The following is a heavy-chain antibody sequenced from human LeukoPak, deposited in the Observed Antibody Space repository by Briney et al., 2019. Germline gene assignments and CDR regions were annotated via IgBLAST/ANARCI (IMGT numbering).Heavy chain of an antibody. J-gene: IGHJ4*02. D-gene: IGHD3-10*01. CDR3: ARGLFASGSYFNFFDY. CDR1: GFTVISNY. V-gene: IGHV3-66*01. Sequence: GGSLRLSCAASGFTVISNYMTRVRQAPGKGLEWVSVIFNGGSTYYADSVKGRFTISTDNSKNMLYLQMNSLRAEDTAVYYCARGLFASGSYFNFFDYWAQGTLVTVSS. CDR2: IFNGGST.